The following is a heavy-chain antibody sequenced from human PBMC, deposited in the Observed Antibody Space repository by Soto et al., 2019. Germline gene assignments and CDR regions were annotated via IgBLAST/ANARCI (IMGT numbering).Heavy chain of an antibody. CDR1: GFTFSSYA. D-gene: IGHD3-3*01. CDR3: AKGDARKYYDFWSGYYGDDDYYYYMDV. V-gene: IGHV3-23*01. Sequence: GGSLRLSCAASGFTFSSYAMSWVRQAPGKGLEWVSAISGSGGSTYYADSVKGRFTISRVNSKNTLYLQMNSLRAEDTAVYYCAKGDARKYYDFWSGYYGDDDYYYYMDVWGKGTTVTVSS. J-gene: IGHJ6*03. CDR2: ISGSGGST.